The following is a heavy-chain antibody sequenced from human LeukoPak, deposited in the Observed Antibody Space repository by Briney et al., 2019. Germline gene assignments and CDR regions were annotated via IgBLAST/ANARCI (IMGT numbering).Heavy chain of an antibody. CDR1: GFTFSSYS. CDR3: ARAQYSNSFTPRY. CDR2: ISSSDGTI. V-gene: IGHV3-48*01. J-gene: IGHJ4*02. D-gene: IGHD6-13*01. Sequence: PGGSLRLSCAASGFTFSSYSMNWVRQAPGKGLEWVSYISSSDGTIYYADSVKGRFTISRDNAKNSLYLQMNSLRAEDTAVYYCARAQYSNSFTPRYWGQGTLVAVSS.